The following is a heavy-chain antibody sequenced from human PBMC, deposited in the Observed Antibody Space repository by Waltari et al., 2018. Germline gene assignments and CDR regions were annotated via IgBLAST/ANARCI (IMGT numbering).Heavy chain of an antibody. V-gene: IGHV1-3*01. CDR3: ARDRYYYFWSGYNWFDP. CDR1: GYTFTSYA. D-gene: IGHD3-3*01. Sequence: QVQLVQSGAEVKKPGASVKVSCTASGYTFTSYAMHWVRPAPGQRLEWMGWINAGNGNTKYSQKFQGRVTITRDTSASTAYMELSSLRSEDTAVYYCARDRYYYFWSGYNWFDPWGQGTLVTVSS. J-gene: IGHJ5*02. CDR2: INAGNGNT.